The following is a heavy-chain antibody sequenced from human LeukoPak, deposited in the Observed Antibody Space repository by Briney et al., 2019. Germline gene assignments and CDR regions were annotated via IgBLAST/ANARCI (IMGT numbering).Heavy chain of an antibody. J-gene: IGHJ4*02. CDR1: GVTFSSYV. CDR2: ISGSGGGT. V-gene: IGHV3-23*01. CDR3: AKRGAYYYDSSGYYAAYFDY. D-gene: IGHD3-22*01. Sequence: GGSLRLSCEASGVTFSSYVMSWVRQAPGKGPEWVSGISGSGGGTYYADSVKGRFTISRDNSKNTLYLQMNSLRAEDTAVYYCAKRGAYYYDSSGYYAAYFDYWGQGTLVTVSS.